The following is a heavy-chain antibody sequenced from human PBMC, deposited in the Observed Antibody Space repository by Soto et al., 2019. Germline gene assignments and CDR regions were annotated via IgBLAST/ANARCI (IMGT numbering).Heavy chain of an antibody. D-gene: IGHD2-2*01. CDR1: GFTFSNCV. Sequence: GGSLRLSCETSGFTFSNCVMTWVRQPPGKRLEWVSVITTNGQTAYADSVKGRFTISRDNSKNAAYLQMNSLRAEDTALYYCAKARCSTANCYVPDYWGQGTLVTVSS. CDR3: AKARCSTANCYVPDY. V-gene: IGHV3-23*01. CDR2: ITTNGQT. J-gene: IGHJ4*02.